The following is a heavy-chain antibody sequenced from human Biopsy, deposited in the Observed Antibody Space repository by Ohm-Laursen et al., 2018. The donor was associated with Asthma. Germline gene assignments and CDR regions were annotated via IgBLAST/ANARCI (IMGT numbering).Heavy chain of an antibody. V-gene: IGHV3-30*03. D-gene: IGHD3-9*01. CDR2: ISYDGSSI. CDR3: ARTYYDFLTGQVNDAFAI. CDR1: GFTVSTNG. J-gene: IGHJ3*02. Sequence: SLRLSCTASGFTVSTNGMSWVRQAPGKGLEWVAVISYDGSSIYYADSVKGRFTISRDNSKNTLSLQMNSLTAEDTAVYYCARTYYDFLTGQVNDAFAIWGQGTMVTVSS.